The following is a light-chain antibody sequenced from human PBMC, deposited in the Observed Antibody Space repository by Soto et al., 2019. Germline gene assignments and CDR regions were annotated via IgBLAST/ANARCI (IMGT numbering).Light chain of an antibody. CDR3: ASYITSSTYV. J-gene: IGLJ1*01. V-gene: IGLV2-14*03. Sequence: QSALTQPASVSGSPGQSIAISCTGTSSDVGGFNYVSWYQQHPGKAPKLLIYDVTSRPSGVSDRFSGSKSANTASLTISGIQADDEADYYCASYITSSTYVFGTGTKLTVL. CDR1: SSDVGGFNY. CDR2: DVT.